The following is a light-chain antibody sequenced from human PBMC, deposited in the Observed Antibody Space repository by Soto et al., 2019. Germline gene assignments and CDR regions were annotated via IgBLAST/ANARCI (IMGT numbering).Light chain of an antibody. CDR2: DAS. V-gene: IGKV3-11*01. CDR3: QQRSNWPLT. Sequence: EIVLTQSPATLSLSPGERATLSCRASQHISNYLAWYQQRPGQAPRLLIYDASNRATGIPARFCGSGSGTDFTLTINSLDPEDFAVYYCQQRSNWPLTFGGGTKVEIK. J-gene: IGKJ4*01. CDR1: QHISNY.